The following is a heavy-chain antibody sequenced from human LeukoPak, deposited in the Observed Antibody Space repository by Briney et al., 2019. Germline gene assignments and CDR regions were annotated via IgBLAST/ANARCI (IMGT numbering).Heavy chain of an antibody. CDR2: INPNSGGT. V-gene: IGHV1-2*02. J-gene: IGHJ4*02. D-gene: IGHD2-2*01. Sequence: ASVKVSCKASGYTFTGYYMHWVRQAPGQGLEWTGWINPNSGGTNYAQKFQGRVTMTRDTSISTAYMELSRLRSDDTAVYYCARAPAAMTDFDYRGQGTLVTVSS. CDR3: ARAPAAMTDFDY. CDR1: GYTFTGYY.